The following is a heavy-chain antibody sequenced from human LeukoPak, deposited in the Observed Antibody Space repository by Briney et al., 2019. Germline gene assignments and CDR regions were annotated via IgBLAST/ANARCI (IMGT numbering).Heavy chain of an antibody. CDR1: GFIFSNYA. CDR2: ISGSGGTT. V-gene: IGHV3-23*01. J-gene: IGHJ4*02. Sequence: GGSLRPSCAASGFIFSNYAMTWARLTPGKGLEWVSAISGSGGTTYYADSVKGRFTISRDSSTNTLYLQLSSLRAEDTAIYYCARGGSVFAYFFDYWGQGTLVTVSS. CDR3: ARGGSVFAYFFDY. D-gene: IGHD3-10*01.